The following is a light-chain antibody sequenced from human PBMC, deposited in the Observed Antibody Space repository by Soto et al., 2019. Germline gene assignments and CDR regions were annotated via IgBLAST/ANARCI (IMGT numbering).Light chain of an antibody. CDR3: SSYAGSLVV. CDR1: SSDIGAYNY. V-gene: IGLV2-8*01. Sequence: QSALTQPPSASGSPGQSVTISCTGTSSDIGAYNYVSWYRQYPDKAPKLLVYQVTKRPSGVPDRFSGSKSGNTAALTVSGLQAEDEAVDYCSSYAGSLVVFGGGTKLTVL. CDR2: QVT. J-gene: IGLJ2*01.